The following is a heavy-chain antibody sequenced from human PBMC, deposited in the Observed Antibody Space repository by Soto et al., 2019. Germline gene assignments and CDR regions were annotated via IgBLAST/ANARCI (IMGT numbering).Heavy chain of an antibody. J-gene: IGHJ3*02. CDR1: GYTFTSYG. CDR2: ISAYNGNT. V-gene: IGHV1-18*01. D-gene: IGHD2-21*02. CDR3: ARDCGGDCFGAFDI. Sequence: GASVKVSCKASGYTFTSYGISWVRQAPGQGLEWMGWISAYNGNTNYAQKLQGRVTMTTDTSTSTAYMELRSLRSDDTAVYYCARDCGGDCFGAFDIWGQGTMVTVSS.